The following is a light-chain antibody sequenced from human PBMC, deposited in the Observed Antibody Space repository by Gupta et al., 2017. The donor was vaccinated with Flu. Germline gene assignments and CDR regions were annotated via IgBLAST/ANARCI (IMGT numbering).Light chain of an antibody. CDR3: AKSADSLRDCV. CDR1: TSNIGSNY. J-gene: IGLJ3*02. Sequence: QSVLAQPPSASATPGQRVTISCSGSTSNIGSNYVFWYQQLPGTAPKLLIYRKDQRPSGVPDRFSCYKAGTSAYPVTRGLQSEDEADDYWAKSADSLRDCVFGGGTKMTVL. V-gene: IGLV1-47*01. CDR2: RKD.